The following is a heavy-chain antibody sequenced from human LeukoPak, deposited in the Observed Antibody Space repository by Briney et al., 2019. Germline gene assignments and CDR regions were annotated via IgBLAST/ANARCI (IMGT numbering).Heavy chain of an antibody. CDR2: INHSGST. CDR1: GGSFSGYY. Sequence: SETLSLTCAVYGGSFSGYYWSWIRQPPGKGLEWIGEINHSGSTNYNPSLKSRVTISVDTSKNQFSLKLSSVTAADTAVYYCASRPPPRYWGQGTLVTVSS. V-gene: IGHV4-34*01. J-gene: IGHJ4*02. CDR3: ASRPPPRY.